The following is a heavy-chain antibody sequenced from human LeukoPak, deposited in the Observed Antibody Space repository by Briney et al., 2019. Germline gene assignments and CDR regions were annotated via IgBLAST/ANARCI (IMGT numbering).Heavy chain of an antibody. J-gene: IGHJ5*02. CDR3: ARDLMITFGGVIDL. CDR1: GFTFSSYW. D-gene: IGHD3-16*01. V-gene: IGHV3-7*01. CDR2: IKQDGSEK. Sequence: PGGSLRLSCAASGFTFSSYWMSWVRQAPGKGLEWVANIKQDGSEKYYVDSVKGRFTISRDNAKNSLYLQMNSLRAEDTAVYYCARDLMITFGGVIDLWGQGTLVTVSS.